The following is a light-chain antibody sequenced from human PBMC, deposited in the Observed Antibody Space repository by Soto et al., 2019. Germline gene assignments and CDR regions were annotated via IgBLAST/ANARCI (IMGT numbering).Light chain of an antibody. CDR2: EVS. Sequence: QSALTQPSSVSGSPGQSITISCTGTNSDVGGYNYVSWYQHHPGKAPELMIYEVSHRPSGVSNRFSGSKSDNTASLTISGLQAEDEADYSCSSYTSISTLYVFGTGTKVTVL. CDR1: NSDVGGYNY. CDR3: SSYTSISTLYV. V-gene: IGLV2-14*01. J-gene: IGLJ1*01.